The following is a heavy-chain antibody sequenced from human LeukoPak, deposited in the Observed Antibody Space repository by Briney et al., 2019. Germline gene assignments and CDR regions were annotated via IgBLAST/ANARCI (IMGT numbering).Heavy chain of an antibody. CDR3: ARDYGSGMDV. J-gene: IGHJ6*02. V-gene: IGHV3-33*01. CDR2: IWYDGSNK. Sequence: GGSLRLSCAASGMTFISYGMHWVRQAPGKGLEWVALIWYDGSNKYYADSVKGRSTISRDNSKNLLNLQMNSLRAEDTAVYYCARDYGSGMDVWGQGTTVTVSS. CDR1: GMTFISYG. D-gene: IGHD3-10*01.